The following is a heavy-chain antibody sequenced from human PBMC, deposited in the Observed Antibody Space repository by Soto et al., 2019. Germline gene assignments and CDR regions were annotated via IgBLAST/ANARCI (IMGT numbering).Heavy chain of an antibody. CDR1: GFTFSSYA. D-gene: IGHD3-10*01. V-gene: IGHV3-23*01. J-gene: IGHJ4*02. CDR3: AKGRMVRGVYDY. Sequence: LRLSCAASGFTFSSYAMSWVRQAPGKGLEWVSAISGSGGSTYYADSVKGRFTISRDNSKNTLYLQMNSLRAEDTAVYYCAKGRMVRGVYDYWGQGTLVTSPQ. CDR2: ISGSGGST.